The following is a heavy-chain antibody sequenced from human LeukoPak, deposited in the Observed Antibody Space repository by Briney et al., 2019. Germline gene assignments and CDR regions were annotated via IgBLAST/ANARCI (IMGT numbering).Heavy chain of an antibody. V-gene: IGHV3-7*03. J-gene: IGHJ1*01. CDR1: GFTFSSYW. CDR2: IKEDGSEK. Sequence: GGSLRLSCAASGFTFSSYWMSWVRQAPGKGLEWVANIKEDGSEKFHVGSVRGRFTISRDNAKNSLYLQMNSLRAEDTAVYYCASFMTTVGFQHWGQGTLVTVSS. D-gene: IGHD4-23*01. CDR3: ASFMTTVGFQH.